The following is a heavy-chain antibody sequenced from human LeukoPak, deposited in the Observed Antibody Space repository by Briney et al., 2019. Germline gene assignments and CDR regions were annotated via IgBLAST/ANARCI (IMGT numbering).Heavy chain of an antibody. CDR1: GFTFNSYG. D-gene: IGHD1-26*01. J-gene: IGHJ4*02. CDR3: AKDLSGTYSKALGY. Sequence: PGGSLRLSCAASGFTFNSYGMHWFRQAPGKGLEWVAFIRDDGDDKYYADSVKGRFTISRDNSKNTLYLQMNSLRAEDTAVYYCAKDLSGTYSKALGYWGQGTLVTVSS. CDR2: IRDDGDDK. V-gene: IGHV3-30*02.